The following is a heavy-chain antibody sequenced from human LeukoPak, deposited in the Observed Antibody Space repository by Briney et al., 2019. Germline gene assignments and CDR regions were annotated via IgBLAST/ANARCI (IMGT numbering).Heavy chain of an antibody. D-gene: IGHD5-12*01. CDR2: INAGDGNI. Sequence: GASVKVSCKASGYTFTNYALHWGRQAPGQRLEWMGWINAGDGNIKYSQDFQGRVTITRDTSASTDYMDLSSLRSEDVAVYYCARDVSVATYYFDYWGQGTLVTVSS. CDR3: ARDVSVATYYFDY. V-gene: IGHV1-3*03. CDR1: GYTFTNYA. J-gene: IGHJ4*02.